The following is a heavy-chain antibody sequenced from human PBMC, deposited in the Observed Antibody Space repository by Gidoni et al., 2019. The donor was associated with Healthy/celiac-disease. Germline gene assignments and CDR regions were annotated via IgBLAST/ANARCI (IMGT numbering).Heavy chain of an antibody. CDR3: AKDLGGWYCFDY. CDR2: ISGSGGST. D-gene: IGHD6-19*01. V-gene: IGHV3-23*01. J-gene: IGHJ4*02. Sequence: EVQLLESGGGLVLPGGSMSLPCAASGFTFSAFSMSWVRQAPGKGLELVSAISGSGGSTYYADSVKGRFTISRDNSKNTLYLQMNSLRAEDTAVYYCAKDLGGWYCFDYWGQGTLVTVSS. CDR1: GFTFSAFS.